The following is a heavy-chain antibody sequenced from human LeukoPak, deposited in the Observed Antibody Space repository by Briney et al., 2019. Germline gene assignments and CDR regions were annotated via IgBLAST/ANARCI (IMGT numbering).Heavy chain of an antibody. D-gene: IGHD4-17*01. J-gene: IGHJ6*03. V-gene: IGHV1-18*01. CDR1: GYTFTSYG. CDR3: ARRADGDYNPYYYYYMDV. Sequence: GASVKVSCKASGYTFTSYGISWVRQAPGQGLEWMGWISAYNGNTNYAQKLQGRVTMTTDTSTSTAYMELRSLRSDDTAVYYCARRADGDYNPYYYYYMDVWGKGTTVTVSS. CDR2: ISAYNGNT.